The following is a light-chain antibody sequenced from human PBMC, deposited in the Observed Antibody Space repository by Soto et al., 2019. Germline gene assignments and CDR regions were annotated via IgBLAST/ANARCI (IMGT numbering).Light chain of an antibody. J-gene: IGKJ2*01. CDR2: GAS. V-gene: IGKV3-20*01. Sequence: EIVLTQSPGTLSLSPGERATLSCRASQSVSSRNLAWYRQKPGQAPSLLIYGASNRATGIPDRFSGSGSGTDFTLTISRLEPEDVAVYYCLRYGDSPPANTFGQGTKLEIK. CDR3: LRYGDSPPANT. CDR1: QSVSSRN.